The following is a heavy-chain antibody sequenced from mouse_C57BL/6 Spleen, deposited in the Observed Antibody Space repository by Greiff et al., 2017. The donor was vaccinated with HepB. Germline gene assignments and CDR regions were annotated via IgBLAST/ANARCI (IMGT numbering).Heavy chain of an antibody. D-gene: IGHD2-4*01. V-gene: IGHV1-55*01. Sequence: QVQLQQPGAELVKPGASVKMSCKASGYTFTSYWITWVKQRPGQGLEWIGDIYPGSGSTNYNEKFKSKATLTVDTSSSTAYMQLSSLTSEDSAVYYCARLTLMSTTMKDYAMDYWGQGTSVTVST. CDR2: IYPGSGST. CDR1: GYTFTSYW. CDR3: ARLTLMSTTMKDYAMDY. J-gene: IGHJ4*01.